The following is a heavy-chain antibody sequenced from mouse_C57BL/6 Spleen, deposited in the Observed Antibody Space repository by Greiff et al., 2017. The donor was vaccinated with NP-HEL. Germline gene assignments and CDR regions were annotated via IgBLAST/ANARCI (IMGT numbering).Heavy chain of an antibody. CDR1: GFTFSDYG. CDR3: ARNYGSSVDY. V-gene: IGHV5-17*01. D-gene: IGHD1-1*01. Sequence: EVKVEESGGGLVKPGGSLKLSCAASGFTFSDYGMHWVRQAPEKGLEWVAYISSGSSTIYYADTVKGRFTISRDNAKNTLFLQMTSLRSEDTAMYYCARNYGSSVDYWGQGTTLTVSS. J-gene: IGHJ2*01. CDR2: ISSGSSTI.